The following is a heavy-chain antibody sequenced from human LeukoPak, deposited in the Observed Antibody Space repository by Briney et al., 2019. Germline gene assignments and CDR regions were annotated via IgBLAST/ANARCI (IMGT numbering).Heavy chain of an antibody. CDR1: GVSISSYY. CDR3: ARVEWGYAFDY. D-gene: IGHD5-12*01. Sequence: KPSETLSLTCTVSGVSISSYYWSWVRQPPGKGLEWVGYIYYSGSNNYNPSLKSRVTISVDTSKNQFSLKLSSVTAADTAVYYCARVEWGYAFDYWGQGTLVTVSS. V-gene: IGHV4-59*01. CDR2: IYYSGSN. J-gene: IGHJ4*02.